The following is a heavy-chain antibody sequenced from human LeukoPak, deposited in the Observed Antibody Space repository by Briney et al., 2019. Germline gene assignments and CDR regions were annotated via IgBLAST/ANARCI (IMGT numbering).Heavy chain of an antibody. D-gene: IGHD1-26*01. CDR1: GFIFNSYW. CDR3: ARHKSSFPDDAFDI. J-gene: IGHJ3*02. Sequence: GGSLRLSCAASGFIFNSYWMSWVRQAPGKGLEWVANIKADGSEKYYVDSVRGRFTISRDNAKNSVYLQKDSLRAEDTSVYYCARHKSSFPDDAFDIWGQGTMVTVSS. V-gene: IGHV3-7*01. CDR2: IKADGSEK.